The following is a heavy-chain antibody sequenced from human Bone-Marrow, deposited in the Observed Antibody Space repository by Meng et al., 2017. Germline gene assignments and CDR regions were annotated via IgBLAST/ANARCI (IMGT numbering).Heavy chain of an antibody. CDR2: IIPIFGTA. Sequence: QVQLVQSGAEVKKPGSSVKVSCKASGGTFSSYAISWVRQAPGQGLEWMGGIIPIFGTANYAQKFQGRVTITADKSTSTAYMELSSLRSEDTAVYYCVRVFDRGDLIDGFDPWGQGTLVTVSS. CDR1: GGTFSSYA. V-gene: IGHV1-69*14. J-gene: IGHJ5*02. D-gene: IGHD3-9*01. CDR3: VRVFDRGDLIDGFDP.